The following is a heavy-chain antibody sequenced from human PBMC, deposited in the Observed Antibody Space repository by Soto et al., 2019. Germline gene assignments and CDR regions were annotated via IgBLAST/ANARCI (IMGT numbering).Heavy chain of an antibody. J-gene: IGHJ6*02. V-gene: IGHV3-21*01. CDR1: GFTFNDYS. D-gene: IGHD3-10*01. Sequence: GGSLRLSCEAPGFTFNDYSMDWVRQAPEKGLEWVSSISSSGTYIYYADSVKGRFAISRDNANNVMYLQMDTLRAEDTAVYYCVRAGHVFDVHYYGMDLWGQGTTVTVS. CDR2: ISSSGTYI. CDR3: VRAGHVFDVHYYGMDL.